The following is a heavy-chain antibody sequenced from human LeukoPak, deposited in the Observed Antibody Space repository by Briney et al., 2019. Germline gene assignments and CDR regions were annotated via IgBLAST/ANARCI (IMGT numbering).Heavy chain of an antibody. CDR1: GFTFSSYS. D-gene: IGHD3-22*01. Sequence: GGSLRLSCSASGFTFSSYSMNWVRQAPGKGLEWVSSISSSSSYIYYADSVKGRFTISRDNAKNSLYLQMNSLRAEDTAVYYCARDHDYYDSSGNFDYWGQGTLVTVSS. CDR2: ISSSSSYI. V-gene: IGHV3-21*01. J-gene: IGHJ4*02. CDR3: ARDHDYYDSSGNFDY.